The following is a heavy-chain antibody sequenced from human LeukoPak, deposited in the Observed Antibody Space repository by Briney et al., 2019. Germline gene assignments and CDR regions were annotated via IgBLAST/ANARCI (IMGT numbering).Heavy chain of an antibody. CDR2: IIPIFGTA. CDR3: ARSQSYGDYVDY. V-gene: IGHV1-69*13. CDR1: GGTFSSYA. J-gene: IGHJ4*02. Sequence: GASVKVSCKASGGTFSSYAISWVRQAPGQGLEWMGGIIPIFGTANYAQKFRGRVTITADESTSTAYMELSSLGSGDTAVYYCARSQSYGDYVDYWGQGTLVTVSS. D-gene: IGHD4-17*01.